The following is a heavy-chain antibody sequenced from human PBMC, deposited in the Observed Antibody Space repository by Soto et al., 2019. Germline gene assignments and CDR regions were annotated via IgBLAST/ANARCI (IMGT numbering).Heavy chain of an antibody. J-gene: IGHJ6*02. V-gene: IGHV1-69*05. Sequence: SVKVSCKASGGTFSSCAISWLRQAPGQGLEWMGGIIPIFGTANYAQKFQGRVTMTTDKSTSTAYMELRSLRSDDTAVYYCARVRGDIVVVPAATPYYYYGMDVWGQGTTVTVSS. D-gene: IGHD2-2*01. CDR1: GGTFSSCA. CDR3: ARVRGDIVVVPAATPYYYYGMDV. CDR2: IIPIFGTA.